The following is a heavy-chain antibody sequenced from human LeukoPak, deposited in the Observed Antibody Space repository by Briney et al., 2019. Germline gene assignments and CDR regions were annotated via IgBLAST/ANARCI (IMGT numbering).Heavy chain of an antibody. CDR2: INPNSGGT. V-gene: IGHV1-2*02. Sequence: ASVKVSCKASGYTFTGYYMHWVRQAPGQGLEWMGWINPNSGGTNYAQKFQGRVTMTRDTSISTAYMELSRLRSDGTAVYYCARAIRYCTGGSCYGWFDPWGQGTLVTVSS. CDR1: GYTFTGYY. J-gene: IGHJ5*02. D-gene: IGHD2-15*01. CDR3: ARAIRYCTGGSCYGWFDP.